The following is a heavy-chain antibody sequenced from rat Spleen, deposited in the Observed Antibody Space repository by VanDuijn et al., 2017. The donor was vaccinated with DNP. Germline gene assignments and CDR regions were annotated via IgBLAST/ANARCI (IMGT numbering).Heavy chain of an antibody. V-gene: IGHV3-1*01. CDR3: ARGLNYGGYFDY. Sequence: EVQLQESGPGLVKPSQSLSLTCSVTGYSITSSYWGWIRKFPGNRMEWMAYISYRGNTGYNPSLRSRISITRDTSKNQFFLQLNSVTTEDTATYYCARGLNYGGYFDYWGQGVMVTVSS. CDR1: GYSITSSY. D-gene: IGHD1-11*01. J-gene: IGHJ2*01. CDR2: ISYRGNT.